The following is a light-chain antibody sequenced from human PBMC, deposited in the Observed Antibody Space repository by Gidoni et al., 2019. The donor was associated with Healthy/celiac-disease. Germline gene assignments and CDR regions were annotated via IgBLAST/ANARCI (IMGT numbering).Light chain of an antibody. Sequence: DIQMSQSPSSLSASVGDRVTITCRASQSISSYLNWYQQKPGKAPKLLIYAASRLQSGVPSRCSGSGSGTDFTLTSSRLQPEDFATYYWQQSYSTPLTFGGGTKVEIK. CDR1: QSISSY. J-gene: IGKJ4*01. CDR3: QQSYSTPLT. V-gene: IGKV1-39*01. CDR2: AAS.